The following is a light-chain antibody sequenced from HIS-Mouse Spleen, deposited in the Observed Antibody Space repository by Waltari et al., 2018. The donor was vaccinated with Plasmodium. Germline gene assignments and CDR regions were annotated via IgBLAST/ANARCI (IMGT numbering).Light chain of an antibody. CDR3: QQYNNWSFT. CDR1: QNVSSN. Sequence: EIVMTQSPATLSVSPGVRATIPCRASQNVSSNLAWYQQKPGQAPRLLIYGASTRATGIPARFSGSGSGTEFTLTISSLQSEDFAVYYCQQYNNWSFTFGPGTKVDIK. CDR2: GAS. V-gene: IGKV3-15*01. J-gene: IGKJ3*01.